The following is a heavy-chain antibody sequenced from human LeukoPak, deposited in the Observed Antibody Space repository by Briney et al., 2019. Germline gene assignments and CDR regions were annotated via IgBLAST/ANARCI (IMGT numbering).Heavy chain of an antibody. V-gene: IGHV5-51*01. CDR1: GYSFTSYW. CDR2: IYPGDSDT. CDR3: ATPPAYYYDSSGYPDDAFDI. Sequence: GESLKISCKGSGYSFTSYWIGWVRQMPGKGQEWMGIIYPGDSDTRYSPSFQGQVTISADKSISTAYLQWSSLKASDTAMYYCATPPAYYYDSSGYPDDAFDIWGQGTMVTVSS. J-gene: IGHJ3*02. D-gene: IGHD3-22*01.